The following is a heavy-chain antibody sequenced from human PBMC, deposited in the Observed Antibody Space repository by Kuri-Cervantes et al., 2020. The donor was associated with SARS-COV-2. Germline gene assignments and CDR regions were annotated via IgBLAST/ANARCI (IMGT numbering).Heavy chain of an antibody. D-gene: IGHD4-11*01. V-gene: IGHV3-23*01. Sequence: GGSLRLSCAASGFTFSSYAMSWVRQAPGKGLEWVSVISGSSGSTYYADSVKGRFTISRDNSKNTLYLQMNSLRAEDTAVYYCAKLAGSNYFYYYGMDVWGQGTTVTVSS. CDR2: ISGSSGST. J-gene: IGHJ6*02. CDR3: AKLAGSNYFYYYGMDV. CDR1: GFTFSSYA.